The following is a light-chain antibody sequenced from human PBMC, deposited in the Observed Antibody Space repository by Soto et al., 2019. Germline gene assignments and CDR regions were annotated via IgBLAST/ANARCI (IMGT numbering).Light chain of an antibody. Sequence: EIVLTQSPGTLSLSPGERATLSCRASQSVSSSYLAWYQQKPGQAPRLLIYGASSRATGSPDRFSGSGSGTEFTRTISRLEPEDFAVYYWQQYGSSSWTFGQGTNVEIK. CDR3: QQYGSSSWT. CDR2: GAS. V-gene: IGKV3-20*01. J-gene: IGKJ1*01. CDR1: QSVSSSY.